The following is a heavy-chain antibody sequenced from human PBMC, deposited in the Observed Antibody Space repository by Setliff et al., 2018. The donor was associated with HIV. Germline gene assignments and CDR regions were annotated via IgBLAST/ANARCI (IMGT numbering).Heavy chain of an antibody. V-gene: IGHV4-39*07. D-gene: IGHD3-22*01. CDR3: ARDSRWLQLCHFDY. Sequence: PSETLSLTCTVSGGSISSSRYYWGWIRQSPGKGLEWIGSIYYSGSIYYNPSLKSRVTISVHTSKNQFSLKLRSVTAADTAMYYCARDSRWLQLCHFDYWGQGALVTVSS. J-gene: IGHJ4*02. CDR2: IYYSGSI. CDR1: GGSISSSRYY.